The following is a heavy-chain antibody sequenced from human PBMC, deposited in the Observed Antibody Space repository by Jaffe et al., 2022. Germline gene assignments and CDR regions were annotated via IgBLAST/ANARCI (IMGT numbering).Heavy chain of an antibody. CDR1: GGSISSYY. CDR3: ARGPSSGYYVGILFDP. V-gene: IGHV4-59*01. CDR2: IYYSGST. D-gene: IGHD3-22*01. J-gene: IGHJ5*02. Sequence: QVQLQESGPGLVKPSETLSLTCTVSGGSISSYYWSWIRQPPGKGLEWIGYIYYSGSTNYNPSLKSRVTISVDTSKNQFSLKLSSVTAADTAVYYCARGPSSGYYVGILFDPWGQGTLVTVSS.